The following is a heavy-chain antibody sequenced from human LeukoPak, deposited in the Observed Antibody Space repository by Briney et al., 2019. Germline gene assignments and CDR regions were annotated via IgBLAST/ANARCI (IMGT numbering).Heavy chain of an antibody. CDR2: IYPGDSDT. V-gene: IGHV5-51*01. CDR3: ARHESCSNGVCYQINS. J-gene: IGHJ4*02. D-gene: IGHD2-8*01. Sequence: GASLKISCKGSGYIFASYWIGWVRQMPGKGLEWMGIIYPGDSDTRYSPSFQGQVTISADKSISTAYLQWSSLKASDTAMYYCARHESCSNGVCYQINSWGQGTLVTVST. CDR1: GYIFASYW.